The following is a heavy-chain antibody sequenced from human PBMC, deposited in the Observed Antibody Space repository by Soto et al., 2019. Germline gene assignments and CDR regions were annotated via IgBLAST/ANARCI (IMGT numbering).Heavy chain of an antibody. V-gene: IGHV4-4*07. Sequence: SETLSLTCTVSGGSISSYYWSWIRQPAGKGLEWIGRIYTSGSTNYNPSLNNRVTMSVDTSKNPFSLKLSSVTAADTAVYYCAKTLKDCSNGVGSPYYYYGMDVWGQGTTVTVSS. J-gene: IGHJ6*02. D-gene: IGHD2-8*01. CDR3: AKTLKDCSNGVGSPYYYYGMDV. CDR1: GGSISSYY. CDR2: IYTSGST.